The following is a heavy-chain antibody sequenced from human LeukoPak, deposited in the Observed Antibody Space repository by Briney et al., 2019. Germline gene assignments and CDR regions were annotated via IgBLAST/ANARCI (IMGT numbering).Heavy chain of an antibody. CDR2: ISAYNGNT. Sequence: ASVKVSCKASGYTFTNYGISWVRQAPGQGLEWMGWISAYNGNTNYAQKLQGRVTMTTDTSTSTAYMELSRLRSDDTAVYYCARDPTYYNDSSGYYYGNWFDPWGQGTLVTVSS. V-gene: IGHV1-18*01. CDR1: GYTFTNYG. D-gene: IGHD3-22*01. J-gene: IGHJ5*02. CDR3: ARDPTYYNDSSGYYYGNWFDP.